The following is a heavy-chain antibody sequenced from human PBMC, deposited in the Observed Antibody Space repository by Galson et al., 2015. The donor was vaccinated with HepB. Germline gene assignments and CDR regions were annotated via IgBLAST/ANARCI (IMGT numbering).Heavy chain of an antibody. CDR2: TYYRSKWYN. V-gene: IGHV6-1*01. Sequence: CAISGDSVSSNSAAWNWIRQSPSRGLEWLGRTYYRSKWYNDYAVCVKSRITINPDTSKNQFSLQLNSVTPEDTAVYYCAGGASVKGYSSSWLDYWGQGTLVTVSS. CDR1: GDSVSSNSAA. J-gene: IGHJ4*02. D-gene: IGHD6-13*01. CDR3: AGGASVKGYSSSWLDY.